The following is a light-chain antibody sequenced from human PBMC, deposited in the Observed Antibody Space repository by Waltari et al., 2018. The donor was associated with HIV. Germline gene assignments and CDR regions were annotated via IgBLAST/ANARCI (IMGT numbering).Light chain of an antibody. V-gene: IGLV1-40*01. CDR1: RSNIGAGDC. CDR2: RDI. CDR3: QSYDSSLRASV. J-gene: IGLJ2*01. Sequence: QSALTQPPSVSAAPGQRVTISCTGNRSNIGAGDCVHWYQHLPGTAPKLLDYRDINRPAGVPDRFSGSKSGTSASLVITGLQAEDEADYYCQSYDSSLRASVFGGGTKLTVL.